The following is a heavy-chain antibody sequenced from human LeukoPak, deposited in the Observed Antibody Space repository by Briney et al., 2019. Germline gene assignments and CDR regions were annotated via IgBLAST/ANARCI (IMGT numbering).Heavy chain of an antibody. J-gene: IGHJ6*02. D-gene: IGHD6-13*01. Sequence: GASVKVSCKASGYTFTSYDINWVRQATGQGLEWMGWMNPNSGNTGYAQKFQGRVTMTRNTSISTAYMELSSLISEDTAIYYCARGPTEQVVYDMDVWGQGTTVTVSS. V-gene: IGHV1-8*01. CDR3: ARGPTEQVVYDMDV. CDR1: GYTFTSYD. CDR2: MNPNSGNT.